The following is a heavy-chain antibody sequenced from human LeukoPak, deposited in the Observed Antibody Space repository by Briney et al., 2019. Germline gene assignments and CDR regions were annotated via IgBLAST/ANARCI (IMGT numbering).Heavy chain of an antibody. CDR2: IDPNSGGT. V-gene: IGHV1-2*02. J-gene: IGHJ4*02. D-gene: IGHD6-13*01. CDR3: ARGQAGTRFDY. Sequence: GASVKVSCKASGYTFTGYYIGWVRQAPGQGLEWMGGIDPNSGGTNYAQKFQGRVTMTRDTSISTAYMELSALRSDDTAVYYCARGQAGTRFDYWGQGALVTVSS. CDR1: GYTFTGYY.